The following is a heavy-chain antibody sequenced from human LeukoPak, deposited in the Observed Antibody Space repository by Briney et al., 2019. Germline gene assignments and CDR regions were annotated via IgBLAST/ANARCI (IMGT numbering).Heavy chain of an antibody. CDR3: AKDPGATGEYYFDY. J-gene: IGHJ4*02. Sequence: GRSLRLSCAASGFTFDDYAMHWVRQAPGKGLESVSGISWNSGSIVYADSAKGRFTISRDNAKNSLYLQMNSLRAEDTALYYCAKDPGATGEYYFDYWGQGTLVTVSS. CDR2: ISWNSGSI. V-gene: IGHV3-9*01. CDR1: GFTFDDYA. D-gene: IGHD1-26*01.